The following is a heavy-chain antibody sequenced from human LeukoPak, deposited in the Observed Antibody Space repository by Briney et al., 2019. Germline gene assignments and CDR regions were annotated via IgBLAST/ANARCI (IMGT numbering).Heavy chain of an antibody. D-gene: IGHD3-10*02. CDR2: IDYSGGST. J-gene: IGHJ6*04. CDR1: GFTRSSYE. V-gene: IGHV3-23*01. Sequence: GGSLRLCCTASGFTRSSYEMSWIRQAPGKGLEWVSSIDYSGGSTHYADSVKGRFTISRDDAKSSLYLQMNSLRAEDTAVYYCAELGITMIGGVWGKGTTVTISS. CDR3: AELGITMIGGV.